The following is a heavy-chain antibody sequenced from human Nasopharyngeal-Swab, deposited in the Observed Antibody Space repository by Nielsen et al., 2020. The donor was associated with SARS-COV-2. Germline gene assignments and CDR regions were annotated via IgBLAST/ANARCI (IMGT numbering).Heavy chain of an antibody. CDR2: ISSSGSTI. D-gene: IGHD3-22*01. CDR1: GFTFSSYE. J-gene: IGHJ6*02. Sequence: GESLKISCAASGFTFSSYEMNWVRQAPGKGLEWVSYISSSGSTIYYADSVKGRFTLSRDNAKKSLYLQMNSLRAEDSAVYYCARSKISPSSYYDSSGYYGSYGMDVWGQGTTVTVSS. CDR3: ARSKISPSSYYDSSGYYGSYGMDV. V-gene: IGHV3-48*03.